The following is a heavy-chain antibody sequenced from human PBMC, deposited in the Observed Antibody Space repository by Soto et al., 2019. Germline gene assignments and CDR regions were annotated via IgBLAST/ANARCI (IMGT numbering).Heavy chain of an antibody. D-gene: IGHD3-3*01. CDR1: GFPFNSYA. CDR2: ISYHGNNQ. Sequence: GGSLRLSCAASGFPFNSYAMHWVRQAPGKGLEWVAIISYHGNNQYYADSVKGRFTISRDNSNNTLYLEMNSLRPEDTAVYYCAKDLALGFWSGNYYFDHWGQGTLVTVSS. V-gene: IGHV3-30*04. CDR3: AKDLALGFWSGNYYFDH. J-gene: IGHJ4*02.